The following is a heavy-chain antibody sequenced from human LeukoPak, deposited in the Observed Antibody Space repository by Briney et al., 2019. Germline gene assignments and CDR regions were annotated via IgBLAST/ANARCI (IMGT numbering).Heavy chain of an antibody. CDR3: ARGRAYCSGGSCYSGYYYYYYMDV. D-gene: IGHD2-15*01. CDR1: GGSFSGYY. CDR2: INQSGST. J-gene: IGHJ6*03. V-gene: IGHV4-34*01. Sequence: PSETLSLTCAVYGGSFSGYYWSWIRQPPGKGLEWIGEINQSGSTNYNPSLKSRVTISVDTSKNQFSLKLSSVTAADTAVYYCARGRAYCSGGSCYSGYYYYYYMDVWGKGTTVTVSS.